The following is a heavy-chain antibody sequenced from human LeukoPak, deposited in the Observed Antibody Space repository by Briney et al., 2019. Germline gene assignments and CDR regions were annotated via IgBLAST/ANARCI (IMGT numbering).Heavy chain of an antibody. CDR2: INHSGST. V-gene: IGHV4-34*01. CDR1: GGSFSGYS. J-gene: IGHJ4*02. D-gene: IGHD1-26*01. CDR3: ARLAKVESRSLAHYFDS. Sequence: SETLSLTSAVYGGSFSGYSWSWIRQPPGKGLEWIGEINHSGSTNYNPSLKSRVTISVDTSKNQFSLKLISVTAADTAVYRCARLAKVESRSLAHYFDSWGQGALVTVSS.